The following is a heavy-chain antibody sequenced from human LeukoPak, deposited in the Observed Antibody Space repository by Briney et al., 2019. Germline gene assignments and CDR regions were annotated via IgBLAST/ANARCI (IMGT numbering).Heavy chain of an antibody. CDR3: ARAGYSSGYVGGFDY. J-gene: IGHJ4*02. CDR2: IYHSGST. D-gene: IGHD5-18*01. Sequence: PSETLSLTCAVSGGSISSSSWWSWVRQPPGKGLEWIGEIYHSGSTNYNPSLKSRVTISVDKSKNRFSLRLSSVTAADTAVYYCARAGYSSGYVGGFDYWGQGALVTVSS. CDR1: GGSISSSSW. V-gene: IGHV4-4*02.